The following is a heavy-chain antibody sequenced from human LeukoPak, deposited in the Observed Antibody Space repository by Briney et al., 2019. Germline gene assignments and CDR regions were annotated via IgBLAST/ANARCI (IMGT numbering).Heavy chain of an antibody. J-gene: IGHJ4*02. CDR3: AKGPPGGELLPFDY. CDR2: ITGSGGNT. D-gene: IGHD1-26*01. V-gene: IGHV3-23*01. Sequence: GGSLRLSCAASGFIFSSYSMSWVRQAPGKGLEWVSVITGSGGNTYYADSVKGRFTISKDNSKNTLYLQMNSLRAEDTAVYYCAKGPPGGELLPFDYWGQGTLVTVSS. CDR1: GFIFSSYS.